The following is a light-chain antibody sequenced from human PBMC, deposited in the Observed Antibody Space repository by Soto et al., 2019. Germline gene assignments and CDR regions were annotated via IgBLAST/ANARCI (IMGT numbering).Light chain of an antibody. CDR2: DVS. CDR3: CSYAGSAYV. V-gene: IGLV2-11*01. J-gene: IGLJ1*01. Sequence: QSALTQPRSVSGSPGQSVTISCTGTSSDVGGYNYVSWYQQHPGKAPKLMIYDVSKRPSGVPDRFSVSKSGNTASLTISGHQADDEADYYCCSYAGSAYVFGTGTKLTVL. CDR1: SSDVGGYNY.